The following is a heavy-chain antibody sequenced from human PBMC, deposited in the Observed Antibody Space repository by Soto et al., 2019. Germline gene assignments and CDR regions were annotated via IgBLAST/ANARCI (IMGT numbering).Heavy chain of an antibody. CDR2: FDPEDGET. CDR3: ATVTGIVGATPYYFDY. D-gene: IGHD1-26*01. Sequence: ASVKVSCKVSGYTLTELSMHWVREAPGKGLEWMGGFDPEDGETIYAQKFQGRVTMTEDTSTDTAYMELSSLRSEDTAVYYCATVTGIVGATPYYFDYWGQGTLVTVSS. CDR1: GYTLTELS. V-gene: IGHV1-24*01. J-gene: IGHJ4*02.